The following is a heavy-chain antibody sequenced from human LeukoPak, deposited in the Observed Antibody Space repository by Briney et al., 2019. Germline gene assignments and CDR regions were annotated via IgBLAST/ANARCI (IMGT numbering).Heavy chain of an antibody. CDR2: IKSNSGGT. D-gene: IGHD2-8*01. CDR1: GYTFPGYY. CDR3: ARAYCTNGLCYEYFQH. Sequence: GASVKVSCKASGYTFPGYYMHWVRQAPGHGLEWMGRIKSNSGGTKYAQKFQGRVTITRVTSISTAYMELSRLRSDDTAVYYCARAYCTNGLCYEYFQHWGQGTLVTASS. J-gene: IGHJ1*01. V-gene: IGHV1-2*06.